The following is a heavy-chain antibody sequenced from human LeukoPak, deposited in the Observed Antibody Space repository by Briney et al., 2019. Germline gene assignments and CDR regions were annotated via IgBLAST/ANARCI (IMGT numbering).Heavy chain of an antibody. CDR3: ARDSGGYFDY. V-gene: IGHV1-18*01. CDR1: GYTFTSYG. D-gene: IGHD3-10*01. J-gene: IGHJ4*02. Sequence: ASVKVSCKASGYTFTSYGSSWMRQAPGQALEWMGWISAYNGNTNYAQKLQGRVTMTTDTSTSTAYMELRSLRSDDTAVYYCARDSGGYFDYWGQGTLVTVSS. CDR2: ISAYNGNT.